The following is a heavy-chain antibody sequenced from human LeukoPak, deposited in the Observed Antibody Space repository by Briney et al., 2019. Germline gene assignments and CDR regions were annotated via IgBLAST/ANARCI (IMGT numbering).Heavy chain of an antibody. V-gene: IGHV4-31*03. CDR2: IYYSGST. D-gene: IGHD6-13*01. J-gene: IGHJ4*02. CDR1: GGSISSGGYY. Sequence: SETLSLTCTVSGGSISSGGYYWSWIRQHPGKGLEWIGYIYYSGSTYYNPSLKSRVTISVDTSKNQLSLKLSSVTAADTAVYYCATYQTAAGTGHDYWGQGTLVTVSS. CDR3: ATYQTAAGTGHDY.